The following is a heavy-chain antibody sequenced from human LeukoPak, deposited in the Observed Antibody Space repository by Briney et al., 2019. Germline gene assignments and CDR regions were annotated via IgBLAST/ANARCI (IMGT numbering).Heavy chain of an antibody. CDR1: GYTFTSYY. D-gene: IGHD1-26*01. J-gene: IGHJ4*02. Sequence: ASVKVSCKASGYTFTSYYMHWVRQAPGKGLEWMGIINPSGGSTSYAQKFQGRVTMTRDTSTSTVYMELSSLRSEDMAVYYCASSGPSAGATDGVDYWGQGTLVTVSS. CDR3: ASSGPSAGATDGVDY. CDR2: INPSGGST. V-gene: IGHV1-46*01.